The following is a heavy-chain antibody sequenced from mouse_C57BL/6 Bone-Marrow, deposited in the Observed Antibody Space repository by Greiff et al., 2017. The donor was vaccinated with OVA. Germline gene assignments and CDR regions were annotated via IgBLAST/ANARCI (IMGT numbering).Heavy chain of an antibody. V-gene: IGHV2-3*01. CDR2: IWGDGST. CDR3: AKPGAIYYYGSSSYYYAMDY. CDR1: GFSLTSYG. J-gene: IGHJ4*01. D-gene: IGHD1-1*01. Sequence: VQLQQSGPGLVAPSQSLSITCTVSGFSLTSYGVSWVRQPPGKGLEWLGVIWGDGSTNYHSALISRLSISKDNSKSQVFLKLNSLQTDDTATYYCAKPGAIYYYGSSSYYYAMDYWGQGTSVTVSS.